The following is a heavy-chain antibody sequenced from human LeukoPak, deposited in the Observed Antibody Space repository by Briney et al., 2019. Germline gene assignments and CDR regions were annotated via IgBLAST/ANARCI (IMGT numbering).Heavy chain of an antibody. V-gene: IGHV4-61*05. Sequence: SETLSLTCTVSGGSIRSSYYYWGWIRQPPGKGLEWIGYIYYSGSTNYNPSLKSRVTISVDTSKNQFSLKLSSVTAADTAVYYCARVGYCSGGSCYFISSGAFDIWGQGTMVTVSS. CDR2: IYYSGST. D-gene: IGHD2-15*01. CDR3: ARVGYCSGGSCYFISSGAFDI. J-gene: IGHJ3*02. CDR1: GGSIRSSYYY.